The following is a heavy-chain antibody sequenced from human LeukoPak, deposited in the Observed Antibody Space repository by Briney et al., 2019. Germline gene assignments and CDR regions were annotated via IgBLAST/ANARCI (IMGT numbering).Heavy chain of an antibody. D-gene: IGHD2-15*01. J-gene: IGHJ4*02. V-gene: IGHV3-11*04. CDR2: ISSSGNTI. CDR3: VREFCSGGICYNDY. CDR1: GFTFSDYY. Sequence: PGGSLRLSCATSGFTFSDYYMSWIRQAPGKGLEWVSYISSSGNTIYYADSVKGRFTISRDNAKNSLYLQMTSLRADDSAMYYCVREFCSGGICYNDYWGPGTLVTVSS.